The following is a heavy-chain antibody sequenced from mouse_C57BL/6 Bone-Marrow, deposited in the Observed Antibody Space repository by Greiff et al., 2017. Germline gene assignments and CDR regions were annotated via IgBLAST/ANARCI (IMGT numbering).Heavy chain of an antibody. CDR2: ISYDGRN. D-gene: IGHD1-1*01. Sequence: EVQLQESGPGLVKPSQSLSLTCSVTGYSITSGYYWNWIRQFPGNKLEWMGYISYDGRNNYNPSLKNRISITRDTSKNQFFLKLNYVTTEDTATYYCARVPIYYYGSSYAGYAMDYWGQGTSVTVSS. J-gene: IGHJ4*01. CDR3: ARVPIYYYGSSYAGYAMDY. CDR1: GYSITSGYY. V-gene: IGHV3-6*01.